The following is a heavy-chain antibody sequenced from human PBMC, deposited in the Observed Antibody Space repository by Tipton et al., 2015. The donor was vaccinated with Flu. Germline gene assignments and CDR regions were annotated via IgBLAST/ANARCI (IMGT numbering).Heavy chain of an antibody. CDR2: IHYSGSP. J-gene: IGHJ4*02. CDR3: ARHQSSSLLPFDY. Sequence: TLSLTCTVSGDSMRRDYFWGWIRQAPGKGLEWIGNIHYSGSPHYNPSLKSRVTISVDTSKNQFSLRLTSVTAADTAVYYCARHQSSSLLPFDYWGQGTLVAVSS. CDR1: GDSMRRDYF. V-gene: IGHV4-38-2*02. D-gene: IGHD6-6*01.